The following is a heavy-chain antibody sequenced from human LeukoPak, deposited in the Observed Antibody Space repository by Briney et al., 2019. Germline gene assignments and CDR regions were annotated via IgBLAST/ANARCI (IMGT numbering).Heavy chain of an antibody. D-gene: IGHD3-22*01. CDR1: GFTFSRFA. V-gene: IGHV3-23*01. CDR2: ISGSGDST. CDR3: ATYHRGYHDSSESYYFDY. J-gene: IGHJ4*02. Sequence: GGSLRLSCAASGFTFSRFAMSWVRQAPGKGLEWVSGISGSGDSTYYADSVKGRFTISRDNSKNTLYLQMNGLRAEDTAVYYCATYHRGYHDSSESYYFDYWGQGTLVTVSS.